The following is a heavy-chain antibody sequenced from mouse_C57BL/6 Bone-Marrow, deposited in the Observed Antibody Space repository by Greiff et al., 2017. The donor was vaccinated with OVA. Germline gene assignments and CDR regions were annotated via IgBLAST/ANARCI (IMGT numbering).Heavy chain of an antibody. CDR3: TTEYYYGSSYVFDY. J-gene: IGHJ2*01. Sequence: EVKLQESGAELVRPGASVKLSCTASGFNIKDDYMHWVKQRPEQGLEWIGWIDPENGDTEYASKFQGKATITADTSSNTAYLQLSSLTSEDTAVYYCTTEYYYGSSYVFDYWGQGTTLTVSS. D-gene: IGHD1-1*01. CDR2: IDPENGDT. V-gene: IGHV14-4*01. CDR1: GFNIKDDY.